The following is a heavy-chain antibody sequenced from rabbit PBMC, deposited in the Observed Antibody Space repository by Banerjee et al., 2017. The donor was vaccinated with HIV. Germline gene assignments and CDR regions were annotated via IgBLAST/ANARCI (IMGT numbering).Heavy chain of an antibody. J-gene: IGHJ4*01. CDR3: ARASSSGYIGYYFKL. Sequence: QSLEESGGDLVKPGASLTLTCTASRFSFSISYYMCWVRQAPGKGLEWIACIYAGSSASTYYASWVNGRFTISSHNAQNTLYLQLNSLTAADTATYFCARASSSGYIGYYFKLWGPGTLVTVS. V-gene: IGHV1S40*01. CDR2: IYAGSSAST. D-gene: IGHD1-1*01. CDR1: RFSFSISYY.